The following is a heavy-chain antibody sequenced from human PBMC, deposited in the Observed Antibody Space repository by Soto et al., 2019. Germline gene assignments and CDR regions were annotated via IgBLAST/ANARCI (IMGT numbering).Heavy chain of an antibody. CDR3: ATGTLEEGYYYGSGSYYNYRYNWFDP. D-gene: IGHD3-10*01. CDR1: GGSISSSSYY. CDR2: IYYSGST. V-gene: IGHV4-39*01. J-gene: IGHJ5*02. Sequence: QLQLQESGPGLVKPSETLSLTCTVSGGSISSSSYYWGWIRQPPGKGLEWIGSIYYSGSTYYNPSLKSRVTISVDTSKNQFSLKLSSVTAADTAVYYCATGTLEEGYYYGSGSYYNYRYNWFDPWGQGTLVTVSS.